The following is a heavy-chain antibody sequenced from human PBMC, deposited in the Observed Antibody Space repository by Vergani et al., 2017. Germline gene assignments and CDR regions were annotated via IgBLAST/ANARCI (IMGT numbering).Heavy chain of an antibody. CDR3: ASYHYYVSSGDRKYYYYYGMDV. D-gene: IGHD3-22*01. V-gene: IGHV1-69*04. Sequence: QVQLVQSGAEVKKPGASVKVSCKASGGTFSSYAISWVRQAPGQGLEWMGRIIPILGIANYAQKVQGRVTITADKSTSTAYMELSSLRSEDTAVYYCASYHYYVSSGDRKYYYYYGMDVWGQGTTVTVSS. J-gene: IGHJ6*02. CDR2: IIPILGIA. CDR1: GGTFSSYA.